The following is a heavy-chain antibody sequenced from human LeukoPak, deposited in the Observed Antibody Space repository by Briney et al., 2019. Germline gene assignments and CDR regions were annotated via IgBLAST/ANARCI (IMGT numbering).Heavy chain of an antibody. D-gene: IGHD3-9*01. CDR3: AKSYDILTGYTGVDY. CDR1: GFTFSSYG. CDR2: ISYDGRIT. Sequence: GRSLRLSCAASGFTFSSYGMHWVRQAPGKGLEWVAVISYDGRITYYADSVRGRSTISRDNSKNTQYLQMNSLRAEDTAVYYCAKSYDILTGYTGVDYWGQGTLVTVSS. V-gene: IGHV3-30*18. J-gene: IGHJ4*02.